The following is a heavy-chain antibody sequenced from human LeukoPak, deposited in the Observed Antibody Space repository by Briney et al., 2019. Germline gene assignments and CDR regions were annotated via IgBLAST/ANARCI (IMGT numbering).Heavy chain of an antibody. CDR1: GFTFSVYY. CDR2: ISPDATNS. V-gene: IGHV3-74*03. J-gene: IGHJ4*02. Sequence: PGGSLRLSCAASGFTFSVYYMFWVRHAPGKGLVWVSNISPDATNSKYADFVEGRFTISRDNAKNTLYLQLNSLRVEDAAVYYCARDPGGPNDYWGQGTLVTVSS. D-gene: IGHD4-23*01. CDR3: ARDPGGPNDY.